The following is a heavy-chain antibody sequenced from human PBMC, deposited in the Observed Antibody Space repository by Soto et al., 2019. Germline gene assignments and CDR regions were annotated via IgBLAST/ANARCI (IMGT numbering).Heavy chain of an antibody. CDR1: GFTFSSYA. CDR2: ISGSGGST. CDR3: AKDHNPSSSWYGGDAFDI. V-gene: IGHV3-23*01. D-gene: IGHD6-13*01. J-gene: IGHJ3*02. Sequence: EVQLLESGGGLVQPGGSLRLSCAASGFTFSSYAMSWVRQAPGKGLEWVSAISGSGGSTYYADSVKGRFTISRDNSKNTLYLQMNSLRAEDTAVYYCAKDHNPSSSWYGGDAFDIWGQGTMVTVSS.